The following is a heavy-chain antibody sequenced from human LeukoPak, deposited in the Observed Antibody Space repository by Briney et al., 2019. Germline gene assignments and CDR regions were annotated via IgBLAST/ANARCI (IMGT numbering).Heavy chain of an antibody. CDR2: INPNSGGT. CDR1: GYTLTDYY. D-gene: IGHD3-10*01. J-gene: IGHJ2*01. CDR3: ARDTRGLDYWYFDL. V-gene: IGHV1-2*06. Sequence: ASVKVSCKASGYTLTDYYIHWVRQAPGQGLEWMGRINPNSGGTLYAQIFQGRVTMTRDTSISTAYMELSRLRSDDTAAYYCARDTRGLDYWYFDLWGRGTLVTVSS.